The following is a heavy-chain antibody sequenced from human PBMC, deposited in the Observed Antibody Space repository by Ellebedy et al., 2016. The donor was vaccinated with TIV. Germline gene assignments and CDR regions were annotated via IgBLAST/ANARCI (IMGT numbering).Heavy chain of an antibody. CDR1: GFPFSSFW. V-gene: IGHV3-7*01. Sequence: PGGSLRLSCAASGFPFSSFWMSWVRQAPGKGLEWVANTKEDGREKYYVDSVKGRFTISRDNAKNTLYLQMNSLKAEDTAMYYCSTLSDTGYWGHGTLVTVSS. CDR2: TKEDGREK. J-gene: IGHJ4*01. D-gene: IGHD1-1*01. CDR3: STLSDTGY.